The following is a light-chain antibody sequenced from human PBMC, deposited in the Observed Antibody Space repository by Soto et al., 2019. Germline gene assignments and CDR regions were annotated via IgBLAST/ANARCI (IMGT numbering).Light chain of an antibody. Sequence: ESVLTQSPGTLSLSPGERATLSCRASQSLRSSLAWYQQKPGQAPRLLIYDASTRATGIPARFSGSGSGTDFTLTISGLQSEDFAVYYCQQYNNWPQTFGQGTKVE. V-gene: IGKV3-15*01. J-gene: IGKJ1*01. CDR1: QSLRSS. CDR3: QQYNNWPQT. CDR2: DAS.